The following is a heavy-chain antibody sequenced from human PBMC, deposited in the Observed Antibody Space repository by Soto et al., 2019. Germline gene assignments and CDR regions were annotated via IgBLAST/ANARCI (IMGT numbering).Heavy chain of an antibody. D-gene: IGHD2-2*01. J-gene: IGHJ6*02. CDR3: ARDSVPAATSYYYGMDV. CDR1: GGTFSSYA. CDR2: IIPIFGTA. V-gene: IGHV1-69*06. Sequence: QVQLVQSGAEVKKPGSSVKVSCKASGGTFSSYAISWVRQAPGQGLEWMGGIIPIFGTANYAQKFQGRVTITADKSTSTAYMELSSLRSEDTAVYDCARDSVPAATSYYYGMDVWGQGTTVTVSS.